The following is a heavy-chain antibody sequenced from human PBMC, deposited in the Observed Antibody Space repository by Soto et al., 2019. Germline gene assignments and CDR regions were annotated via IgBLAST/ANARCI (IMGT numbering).Heavy chain of an antibody. D-gene: IGHD6-19*01. J-gene: IGHJ5*02. CDR2: ISAYNGNT. CDR3: ARPIAVAGTRIYWFDP. CDR1: GYTFTSYG. V-gene: IGHV1-18*01. Sequence: QVPLVQSGAEVKKPGASVKVSCKASGYTFTSYGISWVRQAPGQGLEWMGWISAYNGNTNYAQKLQGRVTMTTDTSTSTAYMELRSLRSDDTAVYYCARPIAVAGTRIYWFDPWGQGTLVTVSS.